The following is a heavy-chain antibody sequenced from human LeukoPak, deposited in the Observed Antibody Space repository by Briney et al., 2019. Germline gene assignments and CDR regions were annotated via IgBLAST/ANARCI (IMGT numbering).Heavy chain of an antibody. D-gene: IGHD6-19*01. CDR2: IIPIFGTA. CDR3: ASGYSSGWYGSYYYYYMDV. J-gene: IGHJ6*03. V-gene: IGHV1-69*06. CDR1: GGTFSSYA. Sequence: ASVKVSCKASGGTFSSYAISWVRQAPGQGLEWMGGIIPIFGTANYAQKFQGRVTITADKSTSTAYMELSSLRSEDTAVYYCASGYSSGWYGSYYYYYMDVWGKGTTVTVSS.